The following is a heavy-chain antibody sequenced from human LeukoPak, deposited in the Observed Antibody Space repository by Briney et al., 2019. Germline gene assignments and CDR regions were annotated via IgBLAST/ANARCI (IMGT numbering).Heavy chain of an antibody. Sequence: ASETLPLTCAVYGGSFSGYYWSWIRQPPGKGLEWIGEINHSGSTNYNPSLKSRVTISVDTSKNQFSLKLSSVTAADTAVYYCARVRTGWFDPWGQGTLVTVSS. D-gene: IGHD3-10*01. V-gene: IGHV4-34*01. J-gene: IGHJ5*02. CDR3: ARVRTGWFDP. CDR2: INHSGST. CDR1: GGSFSGYY.